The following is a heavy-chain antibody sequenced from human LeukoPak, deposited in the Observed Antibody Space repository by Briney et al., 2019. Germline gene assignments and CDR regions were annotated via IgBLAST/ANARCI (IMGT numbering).Heavy chain of an antibody. CDR1: GYTFRGNG. D-gene: IGHD3-16*01. CDR2: ISYDGSNK. V-gene: IGHV3-30*19. J-gene: IGHJ4*02. Sequence: GGSLRLSCAASGYTFRGNGMHWVRQAPGKGLEWVAVISYDGSNKYYADSVKGRFTISRDNSKNTLYLQMNSLRAEDTAVYYCARDWGDYWGQGTLVTVSS. CDR3: ARDWGDY.